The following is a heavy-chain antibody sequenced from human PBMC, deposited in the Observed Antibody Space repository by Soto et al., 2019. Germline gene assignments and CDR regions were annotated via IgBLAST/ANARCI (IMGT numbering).Heavy chain of an antibody. Sequence: QVQLVQSGAEVRKPGASVNISCRASGFSFSDNLINWVRQAPGQSLEWMGWINPDNGNTIYSQTFKGRVTISRHSSASIAYVEVSDLTSEDPAVYYCARDILSVGPRANDAFDVWGQGTMVTVSS. J-gene: IGHJ3*01. V-gene: IGHV1-3*01. CDR2: INPDNGNT. CDR3: ARDILSVGPRANDAFDV. D-gene: IGHD2-8*02. CDR1: GFSFSDNL.